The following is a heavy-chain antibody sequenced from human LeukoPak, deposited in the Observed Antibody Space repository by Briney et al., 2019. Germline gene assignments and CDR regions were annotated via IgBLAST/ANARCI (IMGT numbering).Heavy chain of an antibody. CDR2: ISHSGST. D-gene: IGHD2-15*01. Sequence: SETLSLTCAVYGGSFSEYYWNWIRQPPGKGLEWIGEISHSGSTSYNPSLRSRVTILVDTSKNQFSLKLSSVTAADTAVYYCARYCSGGSCFWFDPWGQGTLVTVSS. J-gene: IGHJ5*02. V-gene: IGHV4-34*01. CDR3: ARYCSGGSCFWFDP. CDR1: GGSFSEYY.